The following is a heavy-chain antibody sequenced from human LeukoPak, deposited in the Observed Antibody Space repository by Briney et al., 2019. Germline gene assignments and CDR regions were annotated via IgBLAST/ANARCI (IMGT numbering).Heavy chain of an antibody. CDR2: IKKDGGEK. CDR3: ARAPYGDNGYTAEVADY. Sequence: GGSLRLSCAASGFTFSSHWMSWVRQAPGKGLEWVANIKKDGGEKYYVDSVKGRFTISRDNAKASLYLQMNSLRAEDTAVYYCARAPYGDNGYTAEVADYWGQGTLVTVSS. J-gene: IGHJ4*02. V-gene: IGHV3-7*03. D-gene: IGHD3-16*01. CDR1: GFTFSSHW.